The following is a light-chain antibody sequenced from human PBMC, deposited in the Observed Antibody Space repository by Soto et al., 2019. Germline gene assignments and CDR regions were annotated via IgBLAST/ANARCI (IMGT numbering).Light chain of an antibody. CDR1: QSISSW. Sequence: DIQITQSPSTLSASVGDRVSITCRASQSISSWLAWYQQKPGKAPKFLIYDASSLQSGVPSRFSGRGSGTEFTLTISSLQPDDFATYYCQQYNSYPLTFGGGTKVEIK. V-gene: IGKV1-5*01. J-gene: IGKJ4*01. CDR3: QQYNSYPLT. CDR2: DAS.